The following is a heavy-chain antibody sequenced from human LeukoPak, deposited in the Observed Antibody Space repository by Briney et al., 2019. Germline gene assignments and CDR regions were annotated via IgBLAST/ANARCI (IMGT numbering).Heavy chain of an antibody. D-gene: IGHD6-13*01. Sequence: QTGGSLRLSCAASGFTFSSYAMSWVRQAPGKGLEWVSAISGSCGSTYYADSVKGRFTISRDNSKNALYLQMNSLRAEDTAVYYCAKATTAIAAAGTGSHFDYWGQGALVTVSS. J-gene: IGHJ4*02. V-gene: IGHV3-23*01. CDR3: AKATTAIAAAGTGSHFDY. CDR2: ISGSCGST. CDR1: GFTFSSYA.